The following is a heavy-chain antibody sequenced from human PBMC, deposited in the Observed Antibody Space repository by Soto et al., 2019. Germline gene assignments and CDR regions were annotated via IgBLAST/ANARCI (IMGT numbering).Heavy chain of an antibody. Sequence: ASVKVSCKASGYTFTSYAMHWVRQAPGQRLEWMGWINAGNGNTKYSQKFQGRVTITRDTSASTAYMELSSLRSEDTAVYYCATSLDSIAARYFDYWGQGTLVTVSS. D-gene: IGHD6-6*01. J-gene: IGHJ4*02. CDR1: GYTFTSYA. CDR2: INAGNGNT. CDR3: ATSLDSIAARYFDY. V-gene: IGHV1-3*01.